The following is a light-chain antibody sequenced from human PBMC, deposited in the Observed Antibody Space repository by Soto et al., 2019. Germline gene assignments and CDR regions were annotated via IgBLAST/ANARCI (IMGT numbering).Light chain of an antibody. Sequence: QSALTQPASVSGSPGQSITISCTGTSSDVGGYNYVSWYQQHPGKAPELIIYEVSNRPSGVSDRFSGSKSGNTASLAISGLQAEDEADYYCSSFTSTRTLLFGGGTQLTVL. CDR2: EVS. V-gene: IGLV2-14*01. CDR1: SSDVGGYNY. CDR3: SSFTSTRTLL. J-gene: IGLJ2*01.